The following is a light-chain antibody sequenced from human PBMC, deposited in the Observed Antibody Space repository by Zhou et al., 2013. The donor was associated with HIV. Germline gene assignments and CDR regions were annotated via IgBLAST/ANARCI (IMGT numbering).Light chain of an antibody. CDR1: QSVPNNY. Sequence: EIVLTQSPGTLSLSPGERVTLSCRASQSVPNNYLAWYQQKLGQPPRLLIYGASSRATGIPDRFSGSGSGTDFTLTISRLEPEDFAVYYCQQYGSLTAFGQGTKAGDQT. CDR3: QQYGSLTA. J-gene: IGKJ2*01. V-gene: IGKV3-20*01. CDR2: GAS.